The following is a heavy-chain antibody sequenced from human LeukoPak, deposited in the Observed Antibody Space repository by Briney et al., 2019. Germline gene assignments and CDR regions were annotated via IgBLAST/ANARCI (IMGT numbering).Heavy chain of an antibody. Sequence: SQTLSLTCAISGDTVSSNTAAWNWIRQYPSRGLEWLGRTYYRSKWYNDYAVSVKSRISINPDTAKNQFSLQVNSVTPEDTAVYYCARASRESGTYYYYGMDVWGQGTTVTVSS. CDR2: TYYRSKWYN. V-gene: IGHV6-1*01. CDR1: GDTVSSNTAA. CDR3: ARASRESGTYYYYGMDV. D-gene: IGHD1-26*01. J-gene: IGHJ6*02.